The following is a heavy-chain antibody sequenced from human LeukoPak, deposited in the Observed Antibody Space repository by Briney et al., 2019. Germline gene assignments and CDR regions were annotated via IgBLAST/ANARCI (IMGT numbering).Heavy chain of an antibody. CDR2: IYYSGST. J-gene: IGHJ4*02. Sequence: PSETLSLTCTVSGGSISSSSYYWGWIRQPPGKGLEWIGSIYYSGSTYYNPPLKSRVTISVDTSKNQFSLKLSSVTAADTAVYYCARHPLTPDRPFDFGGKGTLVTVSS. V-gene: IGHV4-39*01. CDR1: GGSISSSSYY. CDR3: ARHPLTPDRPFDF.